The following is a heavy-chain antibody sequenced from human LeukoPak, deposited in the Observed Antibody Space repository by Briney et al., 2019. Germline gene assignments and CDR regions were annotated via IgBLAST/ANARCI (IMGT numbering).Heavy chain of an antibody. CDR3: TTQPPGDY. J-gene: IGHJ4*02. CDR1: GFTFTNAW. Sequence: PGGSLRLSCAASGFTFTNAWINWVRQAPGKGREWVGRIKKKTDGGTADYAAPVKGRFTISRDDSKNRLYVQMNSLKTEDTGVYYCTTQPPGDYWGQGTLVTVSS. V-gene: IGHV3-15*01. CDR2: IKKKTDGGTA.